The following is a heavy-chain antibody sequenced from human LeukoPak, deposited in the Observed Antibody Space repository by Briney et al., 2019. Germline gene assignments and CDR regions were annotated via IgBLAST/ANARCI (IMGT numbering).Heavy chain of an antibody. D-gene: IGHD3-3*01. CDR2: IFSNDEK. CDR1: GFSLSNARMG. Sequence: SGPTLVNPTETLTLTCTVSGFSLSNARMGVSWIRQPPGKALEWLAHIFSNDEKSYSTSLKSRLTISKDNSKSQVGLTMTNMDPVDTATYYCARGYYDFWSGRRNFDYWGQGTLVTVSS. CDR3: ARGYYDFWSGRRNFDY. J-gene: IGHJ4*02. V-gene: IGHV2-26*01.